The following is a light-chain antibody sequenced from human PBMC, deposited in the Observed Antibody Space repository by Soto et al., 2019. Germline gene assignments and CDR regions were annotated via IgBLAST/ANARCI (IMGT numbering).Light chain of an antibody. CDR2: AAS. CDR1: QSVSTY. CDR3: QQSYTSPLT. V-gene: IGKV1-39*01. J-gene: IGKJ4*01. Sequence: QMTQSPSTLPASVGDRVTITCRASQSVSTYLNWYQQKPGKAPNLLIYAASSLQSGVPSRFSGGGSGTDFTLTISSLQPEDFATYYCQQSYTSPLTFGGGTKVDI.